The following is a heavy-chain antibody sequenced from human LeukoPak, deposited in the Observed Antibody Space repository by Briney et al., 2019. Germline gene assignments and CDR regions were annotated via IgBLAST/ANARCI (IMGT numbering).Heavy chain of an antibody. V-gene: IGHV3-7*03. D-gene: IGHD6-19*01. CDR2: IRQDGSDK. CDR1: GFTFSDYW. CDR3: AKDISPAVAGTSAFDI. Sequence: GGSLRLSCAASGFTFSDYWMTWVRQAPGRGLEWVANIRQDGSDKYYVDSVKGRFSISRDNAKNSLYLQMNSLRAEDTALYYCAKDISPAVAGTSAFDIWGQGTMVTVSS. J-gene: IGHJ3*02.